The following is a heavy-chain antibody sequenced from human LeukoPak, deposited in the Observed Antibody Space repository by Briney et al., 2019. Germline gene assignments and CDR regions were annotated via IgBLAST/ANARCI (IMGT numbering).Heavy chain of an antibody. Sequence: AGGSLRLSCAASGFTFSSYWMHWVRQAPGKGLVWVSRVSSDGRNTIYADSVKGRFTISRDNAMNTLYLQMNSLRAEDTAVYYCARDLGGSGPTPIDYWGQGILVTVSS. J-gene: IGHJ4*02. V-gene: IGHV3-74*01. CDR1: GFTFSSYW. CDR2: VSSDGRNT. D-gene: IGHD4-23*01. CDR3: ARDLGGSGPTPIDY.